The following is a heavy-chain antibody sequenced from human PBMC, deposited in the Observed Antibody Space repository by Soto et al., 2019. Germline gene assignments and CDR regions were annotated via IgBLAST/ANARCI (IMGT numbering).Heavy chain of an antibody. J-gene: IGHJ2*01. CDR2: IIPIFGTA. V-gene: IGHV1-69*13. CDR1: GGTFSSYA. CDR3: ASSILVGATPYWYFDL. D-gene: IGHD1-26*01. Sequence: GASVKVSCKASGGTFSSYAISWVRQAPGQGLEWMGGIIPIFGTANYAQKFQGRVMITADESTSTAYMELSSLRSEDTAVYYCASSILVGATPYWYFDLWGRGTLVTVSS.